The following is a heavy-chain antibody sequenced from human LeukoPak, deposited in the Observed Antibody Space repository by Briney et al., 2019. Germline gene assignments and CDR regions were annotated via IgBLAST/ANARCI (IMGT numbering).Heavy chain of an antibody. CDR2: INHSGST. V-gene: IGHV4-34*01. CDR1: GGAFSGYY. CDR3: ARQRGYCSGTSCYAWFDP. Sequence: PSETLSLTCAVYGGAFSGYYWSWIRQPPGKGLEWIGEINHSGSTNYNPSLKSRVTISVDTSKNQFSLKMSSVTAADTAVYYCARQRGYCSGTSCYAWFDPWGQGTLVTV. J-gene: IGHJ5*02. D-gene: IGHD2-2*01.